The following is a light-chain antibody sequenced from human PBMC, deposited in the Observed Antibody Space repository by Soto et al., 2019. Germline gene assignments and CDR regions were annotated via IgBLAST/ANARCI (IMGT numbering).Light chain of an antibody. CDR1: QSVGTN. CDR2: SAS. Sequence: EIVMTQSPAALSPSPGERATLSCRASQSVGTNLAWYQQKPGQAPRPLIYSASARATDVPARFSGSGSGTELTLTISSLQSEDFAVYYCQQYRDWAPITFGGGTKVDIK. V-gene: IGKV3-15*01. CDR3: QQYRDWAPIT. J-gene: IGKJ4*01.